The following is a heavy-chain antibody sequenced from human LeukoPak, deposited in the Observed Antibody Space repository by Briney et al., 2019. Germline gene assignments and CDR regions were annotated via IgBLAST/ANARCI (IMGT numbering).Heavy chain of an antibody. CDR3: ARAIKRRITLDLEFFYLDY. Sequence: GGSLRLSCAASGFTVSSNYMNWVRQAPGKGLEWVSVIYSGGSTYYADSVKGRFTISRDNSKNTLYLQMNSLRAEDTAVYYCARAIKRRITLDLEFFYLDYWGQGTLVTVSS. V-gene: IGHV3-53*01. D-gene: IGHD3-10*01. CDR1: GFTVSSNY. J-gene: IGHJ4*02. CDR2: IYSGGST.